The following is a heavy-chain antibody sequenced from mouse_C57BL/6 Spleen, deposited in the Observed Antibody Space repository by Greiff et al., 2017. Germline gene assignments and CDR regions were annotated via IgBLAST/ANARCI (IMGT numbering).Heavy chain of an antibody. CDR1: GYTFTDYE. CDR3: TNYDSSSRYWYFDV. V-gene: IGHV1-15*01. D-gene: IGHD1-1*01. Sequence: QVQLQQSGAELVRPGASVTLSCKASGYTFTDYEMHWVKQTPVHGLEWIGAIDPETGGTAYNQKFKGKAILTADKSSSTAYMELRSLTSEDSAVYYCTNYDSSSRYWYFDVWGTGTTVTVSS. CDR2: IDPETGGT. J-gene: IGHJ1*03.